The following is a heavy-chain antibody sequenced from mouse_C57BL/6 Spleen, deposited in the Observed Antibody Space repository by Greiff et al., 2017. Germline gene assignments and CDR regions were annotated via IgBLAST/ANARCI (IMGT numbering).Heavy chain of an antibody. CDR3: TREEDYYGAFDY. J-gene: IGHJ2*01. Sequence: QVQLKQSGAELVRPGASVTLSCKASGYTFTDYEMHWVKQTPVHGLEWIGAIDPETGGTAYNQKFKGKAILTADKSSSTAYMELRSLTSEDSAVYYCTREEDYYGAFDYWGQGTTLTVSS. D-gene: IGHD1-1*01. CDR1: GYTFTDYE. CDR2: IDPETGGT. V-gene: IGHV1-15*01.